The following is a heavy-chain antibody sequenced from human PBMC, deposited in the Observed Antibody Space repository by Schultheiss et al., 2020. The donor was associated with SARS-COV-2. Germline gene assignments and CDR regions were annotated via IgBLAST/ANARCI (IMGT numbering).Heavy chain of an antibody. V-gene: IGHV4-31*03. CDR3: ARDLYYDSGGYWSHGAFDI. J-gene: IGHJ3*02. CDR2: IYYSGST. Sequence: SQTLSLTCPVSGGSISSGGYYWSWIRQHPGKGLEWIGYIYYSGSTYYNPSLKSRVTISVDTSKNQFSLKLSSVTAADTAVYYCARDLYYDSGGYWSHGAFDIWGQGTMVTVSS. D-gene: IGHD3-22*01. CDR1: GGSISSGGYY.